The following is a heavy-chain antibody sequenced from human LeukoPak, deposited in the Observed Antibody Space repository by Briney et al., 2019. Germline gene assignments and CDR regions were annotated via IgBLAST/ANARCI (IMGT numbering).Heavy chain of an antibody. CDR3: AKAESYGDGFHWFDP. Sequence: KTGGSLRLYCAASGFTFSDYYMSWIRQAPGKGLEWVSYISSSGTTIYYADSVKGRFTISRDNSKNTLSLQMNSLRVEDTAVYYCAKAESYGDGFHWFDPWGQGTLVTVSS. V-gene: IGHV3-11*04. D-gene: IGHD4-17*01. CDR1: GFTFSDYY. CDR2: ISSSGTTI. J-gene: IGHJ5*02.